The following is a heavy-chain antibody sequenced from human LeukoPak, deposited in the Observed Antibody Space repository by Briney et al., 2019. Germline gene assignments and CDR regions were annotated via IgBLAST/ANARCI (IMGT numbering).Heavy chain of an antibody. CDR1: GYTFTSYG. Sequence: SVKVSCKASGYTFTSYGISWVRQAPGQGLEWMGRVIPILGIANYAQKFQGRVTITADKSTSTAYMELSSLRSEDTAVYYCARRDGYNLTNDYWGQGTLVTVSS. V-gene: IGHV1-69*04. J-gene: IGHJ4*02. CDR3: ARRDGYNLTNDY. D-gene: IGHD5-24*01. CDR2: VIPILGIA.